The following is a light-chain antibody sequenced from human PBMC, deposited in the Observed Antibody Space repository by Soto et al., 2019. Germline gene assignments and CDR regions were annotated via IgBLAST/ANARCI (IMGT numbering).Light chain of an antibody. Sequence: EIVLTQSPATLSLSPGERATLSCRASQSVNNYLVWYQQKPGQAPRLLIFDTSNRATGIPARFSGSGSGTDFTLTIISLEPEDFAIYYCQHRSSWPGTFGQGTKVEIK. CDR3: QHRSSWPGT. CDR1: QSVNNY. J-gene: IGKJ1*01. V-gene: IGKV3-11*01. CDR2: DTS.